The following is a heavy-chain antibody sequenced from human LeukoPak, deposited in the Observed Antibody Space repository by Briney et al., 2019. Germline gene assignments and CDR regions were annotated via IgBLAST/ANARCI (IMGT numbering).Heavy chain of an antibody. CDR1: GFTFSSYW. Sequence: GGSLRLSCAASGFTFSSYWMHWVRQAPGKGLVWVSRINSDGSSTSYADPVKGRFTISRDNAKNTLYLQMNSLRAEDTAVYYCARGVGYCSSTSCYWWFDPWGQGTLVTVSS. V-gene: IGHV3-74*01. CDR3: ARGVGYCSSTSCYWWFDP. J-gene: IGHJ5*02. CDR2: INSDGSST. D-gene: IGHD2-2*01.